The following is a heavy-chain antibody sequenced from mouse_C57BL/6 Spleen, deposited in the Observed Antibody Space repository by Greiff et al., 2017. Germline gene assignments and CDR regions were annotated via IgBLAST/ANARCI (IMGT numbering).Heavy chain of an antibody. CDR1: GYTFTSYW. D-gene: IGHD1-1*01. J-gene: IGHJ3*01. CDR2: IHPNSGST. Sequence: QVQLQQPGAELVKPGASVKLSCKASGYTFTSYWMHWVKQRPGQGLEWIGMIHPNSGSTNYNEKFKSKATLTVDKSSSTAYMQLSSLTSEDSAVYYCARGCYYGSPWFAYWGQGTLVTVSA. V-gene: IGHV1-64*01. CDR3: ARGCYYGSPWFAY.